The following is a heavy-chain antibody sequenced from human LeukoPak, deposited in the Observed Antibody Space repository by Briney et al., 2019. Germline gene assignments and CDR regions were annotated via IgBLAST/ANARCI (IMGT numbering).Heavy chain of an antibody. D-gene: IGHD6-13*01. CDR2: ISNDGSDK. CDR1: GFTFSTYA. Sequence: GGSLRLSCAASGFTFSTYAMHWVRQAPGKGLEWVAVISNDGSDKYYADSVKGLFTISRDNSKKTLYLQMNSLRAEDTAVYYCARDRSSIAAAGTGGYFDYWGQGTLVTVSS. J-gene: IGHJ4*02. V-gene: IGHV3-30-3*01. CDR3: ARDRSSIAAAGTGGYFDY.